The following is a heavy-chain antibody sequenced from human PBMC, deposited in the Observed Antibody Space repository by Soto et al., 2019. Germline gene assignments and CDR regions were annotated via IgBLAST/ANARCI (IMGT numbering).Heavy chain of an antibody. D-gene: IGHD3-10*01. J-gene: IGHJ5*02. V-gene: IGHV4-30-2*01. CDR1: GGSIGGAGYS. CDR2: IYESGTI. CDR3: ARAQFYSGSGNYHNLMFDP. Sequence: LSLTCAVSGGSIGGAGYSWSWIRQPPGGGLDWIGYIYESGTILYNPSLKTRLTISLNWSDKQFSLTLNSVTAADTAVYYCARAQFYSGSGNYHNLMFDPWGQGTQVTVSS.